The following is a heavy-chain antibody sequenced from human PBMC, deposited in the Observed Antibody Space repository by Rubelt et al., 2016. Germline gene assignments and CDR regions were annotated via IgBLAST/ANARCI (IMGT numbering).Heavy chain of an antibody. D-gene: IGHD1-26*01. CDR3: AKATWES. Sequence: GSLRLSCAASGFTFSNYWMHWVRQAPGKGLVWVSRIHNDGTTTNYADSVKGRFTISRDNAKNTLYLQMNSLRAEDTAVYYCAKATWESWGQGTLVTVSS. J-gene: IGHJ4*02. CDR2: IHNDGTTT. V-gene: IGHV3-74*01. CDR1: GFTFSNYW.